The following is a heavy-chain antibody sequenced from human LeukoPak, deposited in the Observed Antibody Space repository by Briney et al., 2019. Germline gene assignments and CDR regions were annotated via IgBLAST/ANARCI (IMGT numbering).Heavy chain of an antibody. CDR1: GGSISSSSYY. CDR2: IYYSGST. D-gene: IGHD5-12*01. Sequence: PSETLSLTCTVPGGSISSSSYYWGWIRQPPGKGLEWIGSIYYSGSTYYNPSLKSRVTLSVDTSKNQFSLKLSPVTAADTAIYYCARRNSGYNNFDYWGQGTLVTVSS. CDR3: ARRNSGYNNFDY. J-gene: IGHJ4*02. V-gene: IGHV4-39*01.